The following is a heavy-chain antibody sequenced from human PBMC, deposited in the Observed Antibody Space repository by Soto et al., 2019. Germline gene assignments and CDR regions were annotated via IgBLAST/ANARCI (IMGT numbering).Heavy chain of an antibody. V-gene: IGHV1-8*01. CDR1: GYTFTSYD. Sequence: ASVKVSCKASGYTFTSYDINWVRQATGQGLEWMGWMNPNSGNTGYAQKFQGRVTMTRNTSISTAYMELSSLRSEDTAVYYCARPYEGVAAGADAFAIWGQGTMVTVSS. J-gene: IGHJ3*02. CDR3: ARPYEGVAAGADAFAI. D-gene: IGHD6-25*01. CDR2: MNPNSGNT.